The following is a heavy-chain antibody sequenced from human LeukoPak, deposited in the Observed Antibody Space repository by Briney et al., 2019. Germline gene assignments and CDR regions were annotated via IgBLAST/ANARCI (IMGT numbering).Heavy chain of an antibody. CDR3: AKGGHYSFFDY. D-gene: IGHD4-11*01. V-gene: IGHV3-23*01. Sequence: GGPLTLFCRVCRLIFRNCDMTWVPEARREALELGSTISADGTETFYADSVKGRFTISRDNSKNKHYLQRSSLRAEDTGIYYCAKGGHYSFFDYWGEGTLVTVSS. CDR1: RLIFRNCD. CDR2: ISADGTET. J-gene: IGHJ4*02.